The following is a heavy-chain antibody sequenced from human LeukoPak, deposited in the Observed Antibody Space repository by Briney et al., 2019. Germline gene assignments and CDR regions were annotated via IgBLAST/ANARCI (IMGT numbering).Heavy chain of an antibody. J-gene: IGHJ3*02. CDR3: ARGGSAEAFDI. D-gene: IGHD1-1*01. V-gene: IGHV1-2*02. Sequence: ASVKVSCKASGYTFTGYYMHWVRQAPGQGLEWMGWINSNSGGTNYAQKFQGRVTMTRDTSINTAYMELSRLRSDDTAVYYCARGGSAEAFDIWGQGTMVTVSS. CDR2: INSNSGGT. CDR1: GYTFTGYY.